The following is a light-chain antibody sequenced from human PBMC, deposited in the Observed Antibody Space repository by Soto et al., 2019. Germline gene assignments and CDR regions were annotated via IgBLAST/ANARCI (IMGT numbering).Light chain of an antibody. V-gene: IGKV1-39*01. J-gene: IGKJ2*01. CDR3: QQSYSTPQMYT. CDR1: QSISSY. Sequence: DIQMTQSPSSLSASVGDRVTITCRASQSISSYLNWYQQKPGKAPKLMIYAASSLQSGVPSRFSGSGSWTDFTLTISSLQPEDFATYYCQQSYSTPQMYTFGQGTKLEIK. CDR2: AAS.